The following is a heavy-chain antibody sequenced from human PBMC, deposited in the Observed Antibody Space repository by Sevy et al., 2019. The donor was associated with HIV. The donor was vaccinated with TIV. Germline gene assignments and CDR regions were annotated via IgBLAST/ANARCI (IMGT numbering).Heavy chain of an antibody. Sequence: SETLSLTCAVYGGSFSGYYWSWIRQPPGKGLEWIGEINHSGSTNYNPSLKSRVTISVDTSKNQFSLKLSPVTAADTAVYYCARAAYGSGSYGAFDIWGQGTMVTVSS. V-gene: IGHV4-34*01. CDR3: ARAAYGSGSYGAFDI. J-gene: IGHJ3*02. CDR1: GGSFSGYY. D-gene: IGHD3-10*01. CDR2: INHSGST.